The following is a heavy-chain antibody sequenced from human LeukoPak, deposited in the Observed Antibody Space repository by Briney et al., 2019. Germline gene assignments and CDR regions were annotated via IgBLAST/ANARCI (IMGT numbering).Heavy chain of an antibody. V-gene: IGHV4-61*01. D-gene: IGHD6-13*01. CDR3: ARDPRIAAAGTFWFDP. CDR1: GVSVSSGSYY. Sequence: SETLSLTCTVSGVSVSSGSYYWSWIRQPPGKGLEWIGYIYYSGSTNYNPSLKSRVTISVDTSKNQFSLKLSSVTAADTAVYYCARDPRIAAAGTFWFDPWGQGTLVTVSS. CDR2: IYYSGST. J-gene: IGHJ5*02.